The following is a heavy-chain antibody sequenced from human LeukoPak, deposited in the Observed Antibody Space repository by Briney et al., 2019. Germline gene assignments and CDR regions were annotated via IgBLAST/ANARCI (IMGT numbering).Heavy chain of an antibody. CDR3: ASQSSGSSTRAPDF. J-gene: IGHJ4*02. CDR2: ISSSSRSK. V-gene: IGHV3-48*04. Sequence: GGSLRLSCETSGVTFSSFSLNWVRQAPGKGLEWLSYISSSSRSKYYADSVKGRFIVSGDNAKNSLYLQMDSLRAEDTALYYCASQSSGSSTRAPDFWGQGTLVTVSS. CDR1: GVTFSSFS. D-gene: IGHD1-26*01.